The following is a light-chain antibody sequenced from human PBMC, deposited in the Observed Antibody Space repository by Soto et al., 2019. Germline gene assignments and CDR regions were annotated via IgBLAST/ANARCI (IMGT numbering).Light chain of an antibody. Sequence: EMVLTQSPCTLSLSPGERATLSSRASQRVSSKCLAWYQQKPGQAPRLLIHGASTRANGVPDRFSGSGSGTDFTLTISRLEPEDFAVYHCQQYGSLSWTFGQGTKVDIK. CDR2: GAS. CDR3: QQYGSLSWT. CDR1: QRVSSKC. V-gene: IGKV3-20*01. J-gene: IGKJ1*01.